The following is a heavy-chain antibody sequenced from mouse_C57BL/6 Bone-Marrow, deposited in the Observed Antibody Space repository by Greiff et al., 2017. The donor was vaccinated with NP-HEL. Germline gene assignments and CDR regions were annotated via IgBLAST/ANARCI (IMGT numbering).Heavy chain of an antibody. D-gene: IGHD3-1*01. Sequence: QVQLKQPGAELVRPGTSVKLSCKASGYTFTSYWMHWVKQRPGQGLEWIGVIDPSDSYTNYNQKFKGKATLTADTSSSTAYMQLSSLTSEDSAVYYCAREGYVDAMDYWGQGTSVTVSS. V-gene: IGHV1-59*01. CDR3: AREGYVDAMDY. CDR2: IDPSDSYT. CDR1: GYTFTSYW. J-gene: IGHJ4*01.